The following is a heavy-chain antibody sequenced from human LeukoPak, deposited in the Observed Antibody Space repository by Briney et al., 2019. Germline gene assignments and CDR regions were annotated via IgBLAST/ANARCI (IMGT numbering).Heavy chain of an antibody. Sequence: PGGSLRLSCAASGFTFSSYSMNWVRQAPGKGLEWVSSISSSSSYIYYADSVKGRFTISRDNAKNSLYLQMNSLRAEDTAVYYCARRGARVVPAALRFDPWGQGTLVTASS. D-gene: IGHD2-2*01. J-gene: IGHJ5*02. V-gene: IGHV3-21*01. CDR2: ISSSSSYI. CDR1: GFTFSSYS. CDR3: ARRGARVVPAALRFDP.